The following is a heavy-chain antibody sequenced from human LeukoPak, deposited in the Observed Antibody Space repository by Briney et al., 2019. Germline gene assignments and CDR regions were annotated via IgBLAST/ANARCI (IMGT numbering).Heavy chain of an antibody. CDR1: GFTFSSYS. CDR2: ISSSSSYI. Sequence: GGSLRLSCAASGFTFSSYSMNWVRQAPGKGLEWVSSISSSSSYIYYADSVKGRFTISRDNAKNSLYLQMNILRAEDTAVYYCASQIVVVTAIDYWGQGTLVTVSS. V-gene: IGHV3-21*01. J-gene: IGHJ4*02. CDR3: ASQIVVVTAIDY. D-gene: IGHD2-21*02.